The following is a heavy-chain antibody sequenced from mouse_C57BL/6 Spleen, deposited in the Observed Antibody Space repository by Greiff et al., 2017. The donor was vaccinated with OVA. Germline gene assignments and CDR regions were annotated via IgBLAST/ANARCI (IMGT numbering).Heavy chain of an antibody. Sequence: QVQLQHSGPELVKPGASVKISCKASGYAFSSSWMNWVKQRPGKGLEWIGRIYPGDGDTNYNGKFKGKATLTADKSSSTAYMQLSSLTSEDSAVYFCARRYSPYYFDYWAKAPLSQSPQ. D-gene: IGHD2-12*01. J-gene: IGHJ2*01. V-gene: IGHV1-82*01. CDR3: ARRYSPYYFDY. CDR2: IYPGDGDT. CDR1: GYAFSSSW.